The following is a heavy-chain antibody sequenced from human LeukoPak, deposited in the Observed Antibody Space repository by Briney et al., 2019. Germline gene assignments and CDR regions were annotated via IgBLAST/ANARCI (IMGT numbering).Heavy chain of an antibody. J-gene: IGHJ4*02. V-gene: IGHV3-11*04. D-gene: IGHD2-2*01. CDR1: GFTFSDYY. Sequence: GGSLRLSCAGSGFTFSDYYMSWIRQAPGKGLEWVSYISSSDTTIYYADSVKGRFTIPRDNAQNSLYLQMNTLRADDTAVYYCARADCSSTSCYELDYWGQGTLVTVSS. CDR2: ISSSDTTI. CDR3: ARADCSSTSCYELDY.